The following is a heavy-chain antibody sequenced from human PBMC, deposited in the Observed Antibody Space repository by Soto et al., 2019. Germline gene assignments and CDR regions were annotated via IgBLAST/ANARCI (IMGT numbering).Heavy chain of an antibody. D-gene: IGHD3-22*01. CDR3: AKAIVPFESRITMIVVVDY. V-gene: IGHV3-23*01. CDR1: GFTFSSYA. Sequence: PGGSLRLSCAASGFTFSSYAMSWVRQAPGKGLEWVSAISGSGGSTYYAVSVKGRFTISRDNSKNTLYLQMNSLRAEDTAVYYCAKAIVPFESRITMIVVVDYWGQGTLVTVSS. J-gene: IGHJ4*02. CDR2: ISGSGGST.